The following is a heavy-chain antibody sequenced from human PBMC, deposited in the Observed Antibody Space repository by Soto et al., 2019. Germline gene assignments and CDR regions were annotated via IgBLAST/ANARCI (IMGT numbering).Heavy chain of an antibody. V-gene: IGHV1-2*02. Sequence: ASVKVSCKASGYTFTGYYVHWVREAPGQGLEWMGWINPETGGTSYAEKFQGRVTLSRDTSINTAYLELSRLRFDDAAVYFCARERYQVISDGIDVRRQGTTFPVSS. J-gene: IGHJ6*02. CDR1: GYTFTGYY. CDR3: ARERYQVISDGIDV. CDR2: INPETGGT. D-gene: IGHD2-2*01.